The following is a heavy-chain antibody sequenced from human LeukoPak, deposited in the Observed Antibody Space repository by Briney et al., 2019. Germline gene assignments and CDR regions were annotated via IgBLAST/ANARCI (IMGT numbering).Heavy chain of an antibody. CDR1: GFTFTTHG. CDR3: TTRIAAAGYPKLDY. D-gene: IGHD6-13*01. J-gene: IGHJ4*02. Sequence: GGSLRLSCAASGFTFTTHGMNWVRQAPGKGLEWVGRIKSKTDGGTTDYAAPVKGRFTISRDDSKNTLYLQMNSLKTEDTAVYYCTTRIAAAGYPKLDYWGQGTLVTVSS. CDR2: IKSKTDGGTT. V-gene: IGHV3-15*01.